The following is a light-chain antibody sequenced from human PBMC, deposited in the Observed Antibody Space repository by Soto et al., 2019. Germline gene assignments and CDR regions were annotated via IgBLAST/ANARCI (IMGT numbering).Light chain of an antibody. Sequence: QSVLTQPPSVSEAPGQKVTISSSGSSSNIETNPVSWYRHLPGTVPKLLIHNDDKRPSGIPDRFTGSESGTSATLGITGLQTGDEADYYCGTWDASLSAGVFGGGTKVTV. J-gene: IGLJ2*01. CDR1: SSNIETNP. CDR3: GTWDASLSAGV. CDR2: NDD. V-gene: IGLV1-51*01.